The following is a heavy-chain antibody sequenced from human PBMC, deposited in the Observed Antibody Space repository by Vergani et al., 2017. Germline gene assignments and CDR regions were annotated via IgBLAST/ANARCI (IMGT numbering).Heavy chain of an antibody. V-gene: IGHV3-23*01. Sequence: EVQVLESGGGLVQPGGSLRLTCAASEFTFSNYDMNWVRQAPGKGLEWVSGISGSGVSAYYTDSVKGRFTISRDNSKNMLFLQMNNLRTEDTAIYYCAKQYFVSGNYLFDYWGQGTLVTVSS. D-gene: IGHD3-10*01. CDR2: ISGSGVSA. CDR3: AKQYFVSGNYLFDY. J-gene: IGHJ4*02. CDR1: EFTFSNYD.